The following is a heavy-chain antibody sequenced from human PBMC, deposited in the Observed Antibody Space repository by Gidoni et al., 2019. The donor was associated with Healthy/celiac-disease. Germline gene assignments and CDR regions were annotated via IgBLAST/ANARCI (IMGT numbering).Heavy chain of an antibody. CDR1: GFPPSRYS. J-gene: IGHJ6*02. CDR3: ARDPGLVCSGGSCYYYGMDV. CDR2: ITSSSTYI. V-gene: IGHV3-21*01. D-gene: IGHD2-15*01. Sequence: VQPVESGGGLVKPGGSLRLSCAAPGFPPSRYSMNWVRQAPGKGLEWVSAITSSSTYIYYAGSLKDRVTISRDNAKNSLYLQMNSLRAEDTAVYYCARDPGLVCSGGSCYYYGMDVWGQGTTVTVSS.